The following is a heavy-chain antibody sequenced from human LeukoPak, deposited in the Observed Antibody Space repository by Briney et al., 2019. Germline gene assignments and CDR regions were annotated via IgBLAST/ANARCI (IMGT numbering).Heavy chain of an antibody. J-gene: IGHJ4*02. CDR1: GYTFTGYY. CDR2: INPNSGGT. Sequence: ASVKVSCKASGYTFTGYYMHWVRQAPRQGLEWMGWINPNSGGTNYAQKFQGRVTMTRDTSISTAYMELSRLRSDDTAVYYCATEYDFWSGYAGRDFDYWGQGTLVTVSS. D-gene: IGHD3-3*01. V-gene: IGHV1-2*02. CDR3: ATEYDFWSGYAGRDFDY.